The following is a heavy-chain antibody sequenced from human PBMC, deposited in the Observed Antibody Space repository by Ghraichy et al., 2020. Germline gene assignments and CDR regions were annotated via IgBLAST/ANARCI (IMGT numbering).Heavy chain of an antibody. V-gene: IGHV3-48*02. CDR3: ARDGCTGGVCYMIPDY. Sequence: GGSLRLSCAASGFTFSSYSMNWVRQAPGKGLEWVSYISSSSSTIYYADSVKGRFTISRDNAKNSLYLQMNSLRDEDTAVYYCARDGCTGGVCYMIPDYWGQGTLVTVSS. CDR1: GFTFSSYS. J-gene: IGHJ4*02. D-gene: IGHD2-8*02. CDR2: ISSSSSTI.